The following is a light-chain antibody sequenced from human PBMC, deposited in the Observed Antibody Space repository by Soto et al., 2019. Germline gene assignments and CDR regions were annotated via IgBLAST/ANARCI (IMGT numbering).Light chain of an antibody. CDR3: QQANSLSIT. CDR2: YAS. J-gene: IGKJ5*01. V-gene: IGKV1-12*01. CDR1: QDISSS. Sequence: DIQMTQSPSSVSASVGDRVIINCRARQDISSSLAWYQQKPGKAPKLLIYYASTLQSGVPSRFSGSGSGTDFTLSISDLQPEDFVTYYCQQANSLSITFGQGTRLDIK.